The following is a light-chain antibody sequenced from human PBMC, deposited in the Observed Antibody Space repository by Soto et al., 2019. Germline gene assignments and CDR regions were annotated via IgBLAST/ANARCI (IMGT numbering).Light chain of an antibody. CDR2: EVS. V-gene: IGLV2-14*01. J-gene: IGLJ1*01. CDR1: SSDVGGYNY. CDR3: SSYTSSSTNV. Sequence: QSALTQPASVSGSPGQSITISCTGTSSDVGGYNYVSWYQHHPGKAPKLMIYEVSNRPLGVSNRFSGSKSGNTASLTISGLQAEDEADYYCSSYTSSSTNVFGTGTKLTVL.